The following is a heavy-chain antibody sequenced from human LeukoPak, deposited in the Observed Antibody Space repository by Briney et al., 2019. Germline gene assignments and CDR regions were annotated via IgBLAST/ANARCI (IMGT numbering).Heavy chain of an antibody. CDR1: GGTFSSYA. V-gene: IGHV1-69*13. Sequence: SVKVSCKASGGTFSSYAISWVRQAPGQGLEWMGGIIPIFGTANYARKFQGRVTITADESTSTAYMELSSLRSEDTAVYYCARDPTTYCGGDCYSSSNDYWGQGTLVTVSS. J-gene: IGHJ4*02. CDR3: ARDPTTYCGGDCYSSSNDY. D-gene: IGHD2-21*02. CDR2: IIPIFGTA.